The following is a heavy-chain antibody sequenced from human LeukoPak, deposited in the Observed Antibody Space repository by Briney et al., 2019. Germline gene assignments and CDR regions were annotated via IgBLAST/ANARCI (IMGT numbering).Heavy chain of an antibody. J-gene: IGHJ6*03. Sequence: CGSLRLSCAASGFTFRSYEMNWVRQAPGKGLEWVSYISSGSTIYYADSVKGRFTISSDNAKNPLYLQLTSLGPEDTAVYYCARNPYSGNYGNYYYYYMDVWGKGTTVTISS. D-gene: IGHD1-26*01. CDR1: GFTFRSYE. V-gene: IGHV3-48*03. CDR3: ARNPYSGNYGNYYYYYMDV. CDR2: ISSGSTI.